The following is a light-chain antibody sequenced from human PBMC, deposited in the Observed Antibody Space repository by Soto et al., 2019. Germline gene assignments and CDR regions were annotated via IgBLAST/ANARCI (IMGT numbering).Light chain of an antibody. CDR3: SSYTSSNTPYV. CDR2: EVS. V-gene: IGLV2-14*01. Sequence: QSVLTQPASVSGSPGQSITISCTGTSSDVGGYNFVSWYQHHPGKAPKLMIYEVSHRPSGVSDRFSGSKSDNTASLTTSGLQAEDEADYYCSSYTSSNTPYVFGTGTKVTVL. CDR1: SSDVGGYNF. J-gene: IGLJ1*01.